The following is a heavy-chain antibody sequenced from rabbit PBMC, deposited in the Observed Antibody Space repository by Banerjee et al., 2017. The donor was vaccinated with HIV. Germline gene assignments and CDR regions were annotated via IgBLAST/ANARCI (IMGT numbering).Heavy chain of an antibody. D-gene: IGHD1-1*01. Sequence: QSLEESGGDLVKPGASLTLTCTASGFSFSSSYWICWVRQAPGKGLEWIACIYAGSSGSTYYASWAKGRFTISKTSSTTVTLQMTSLTAADTATYFCARAVGGGGATYILFNLWGQGTLVTVS. CDR2: IYAGSSGST. CDR1: GFSFSSSYW. CDR3: ARAVGGGGATYILFNL. V-gene: IGHV1S40*01. J-gene: IGHJ4*01.